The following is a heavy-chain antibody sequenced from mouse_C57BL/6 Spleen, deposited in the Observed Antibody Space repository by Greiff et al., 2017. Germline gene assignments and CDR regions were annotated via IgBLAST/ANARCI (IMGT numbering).Heavy chain of an antibody. Sequence: VQGVESGAELVKPGASVKLSCKASGYTFTEYTIHWVKQRSGQGLEWIGWFYPGSGSIKYNEKFKDKATLTADKSSSTVYMELSRLTSEDSAVYFCARHEDQYYGSSSYAMDYWGQGTSVTVSS. D-gene: IGHD1-1*01. J-gene: IGHJ4*01. CDR3: ARHEDQYYGSSSYAMDY. V-gene: IGHV1-62-2*01. CDR2: FYPGSGSI. CDR1: GYTFTEYT.